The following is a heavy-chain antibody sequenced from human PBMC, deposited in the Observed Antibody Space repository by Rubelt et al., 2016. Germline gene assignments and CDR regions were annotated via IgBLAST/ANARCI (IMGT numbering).Heavy chain of an antibody. V-gene: IGHV3-30*04. CDR1: A. Sequence: AMHWVRQAPGKGLEWVAVISYDGSNKYYADSVKGRFTISRDNSKNTLYLQMNSLRAEDTAVYYCARDLPRYCSGGSCYSHYYYGMDVWGQGTTVTVSS. CDR2: ISYDGSNK. CDR3: ARDLPRYCSGGSCYSHYYYGMDV. D-gene: IGHD2-15*01. J-gene: IGHJ6*02.